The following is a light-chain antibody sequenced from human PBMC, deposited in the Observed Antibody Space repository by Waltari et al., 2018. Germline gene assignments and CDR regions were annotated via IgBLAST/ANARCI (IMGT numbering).Light chain of an antibody. CDR1: QSVSTY. CDR2: DAS. Sequence: EIVLTQSPVTLSLSPGERATLSCRASQSVSTYLAWYQQKPGQPPRLLIYDASSRATGIPARFSASGSGTDFTLTISSLEPEDFAVYYCQHRSSWPPITFGQGTRLEIK. J-gene: IGKJ5*01. CDR3: QHRSSWPPIT. V-gene: IGKV3-11*01.